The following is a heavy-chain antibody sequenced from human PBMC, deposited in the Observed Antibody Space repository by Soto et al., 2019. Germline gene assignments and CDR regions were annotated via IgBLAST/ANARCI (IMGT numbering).Heavy chain of an antibody. Sequence: VLLVESGGGLAQPGESLRLSCEASGFTFRNVWMTWIRRAPGRGLEWVATIQKEADGGATDYGAPVAGRFTISRDDSQRILYLQMTSLKSEDTGLYYCTTGENWGRGTLVTVAS. D-gene: IGHD3-16*01. V-gene: IGHV3-15*01. CDR1: GFTFRNVW. CDR2: IQKEADGGAT. CDR3: TTGEN. J-gene: IGHJ4*02.